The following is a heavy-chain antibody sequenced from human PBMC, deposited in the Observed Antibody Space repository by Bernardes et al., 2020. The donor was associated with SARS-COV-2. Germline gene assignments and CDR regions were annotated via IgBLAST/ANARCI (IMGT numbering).Heavy chain of an antibody. D-gene: IGHD3-22*01. J-gene: IGHJ4*02. Sequence: GGSLRLSCAASGFTFSSYWIHWVRQVPGKGLGWVSRINNDGRTLTYADSVKGRFIISRDNAKNTLYLQMNSLRVEDAAMYYCVRSAFSGGSGYFFDSWGQGTLVTVSS. V-gene: IGHV3-74*01. CDR1: GFTFSSYW. CDR2: INNDGRTL. CDR3: VRSAFSGGSGYFFDS.